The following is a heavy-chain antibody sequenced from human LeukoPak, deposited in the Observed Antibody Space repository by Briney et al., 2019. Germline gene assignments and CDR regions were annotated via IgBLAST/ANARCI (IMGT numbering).Heavy chain of an antibody. J-gene: IGHJ4*02. Sequence: GGSLRLSCAASGFTFNAFGMNWVRQAPGKGLEWVAVISYDGSNKNYADSVKGRFTISRDNSKNTLYLQMNSLTAEDTAIYYCAKGTDGYNYAPFDFWGQGTLVTVSS. V-gene: IGHV3-30*18. D-gene: IGHD5-24*01. CDR1: GFTFNAFG. CDR2: ISYDGSNK. CDR3: AKGTDGYNYAPFDF.